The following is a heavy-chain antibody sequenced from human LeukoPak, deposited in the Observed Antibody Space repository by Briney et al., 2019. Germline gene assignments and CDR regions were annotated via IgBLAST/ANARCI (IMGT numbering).Heavy chain of an antibody. Sequence: GGSLRLSCAASGFTFSNYWMHWVRQAPGKGLVWVSGINSDWTSTTYADSVKGRFTTSSDNAKNTLYLQMNTLSAEGTAVYYCARAGEGLLAYSFDIWGQGTMVTVSS. J-gene: IGHJ3*02. CDR3: ARAGEGLLAYSFDI. CDR2: INSDWTST. D-gene: IGHD1-26*01. V-gene: IGHV3-74*01. CDR1: GFTFSNYW.